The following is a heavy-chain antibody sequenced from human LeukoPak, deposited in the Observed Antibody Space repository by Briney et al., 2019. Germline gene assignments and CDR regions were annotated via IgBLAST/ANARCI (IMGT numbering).Heavy chain of an antibody. Sequence: PSETLSLTCTVSGGSISSSSYYWGWIRQPPGKGLEWIGSIYYSGSTYYNPSLKSRVTISVDTSKNQFSLKLSSVTAADTAVYYCARRGVVAATEDFDYWGQGTLVTVSS. CDR2: IYYSGST. V-gene: IGHV4-39*01. J-gene: IGHJ4*02. CDR1: GGSISSSSYY. D-gene: IGHD2-15*01. CDR3: ARRGVVAATEDFDY.